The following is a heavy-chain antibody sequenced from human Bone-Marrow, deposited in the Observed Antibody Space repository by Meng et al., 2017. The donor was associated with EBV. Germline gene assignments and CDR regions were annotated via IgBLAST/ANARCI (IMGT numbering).Heavy chain of an antibody. CDR1: GGTFRSDA. D-gene: IGHD1-26*01. CDR2: LIPMVGAP. V-gene: IGHV1-69*01. CDR3: ASESGRGFTPDY. J-gene: IGHJ4*02. Sequence: QGKVLQLGAGGKKRGSRVKGPCRTSGGTFRSDAVSWVRQAPGQGLEWMGGLIPMVGAPHYAQKFQGRVTIIADESTSTHSMELNSLRSEDTAMYYCASESGRGFTPDYWGQGTLVTVSS.